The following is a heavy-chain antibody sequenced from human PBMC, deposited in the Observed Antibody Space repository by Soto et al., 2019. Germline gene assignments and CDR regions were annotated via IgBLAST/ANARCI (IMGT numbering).Heavy chain of an antibody. D-gene: IGHD3-9*01. CDR3: ARALTGYAF. Sequence: EVQLLESGGGLVQPGGSLRLSCAASGFTFSIYAMSWVRQAPGKGLEWVSAISGSGGTTYYADSVEGRFTISRDNSKDTVYLQMNGLRAEDTALYSCARALTGYAFWGQGTLVTVSS. V-gene: IGHV3-23*01. CDR1: GFTFSIYA. CDR2: ISGSGGTT. J-gene: IGHJ4*02.